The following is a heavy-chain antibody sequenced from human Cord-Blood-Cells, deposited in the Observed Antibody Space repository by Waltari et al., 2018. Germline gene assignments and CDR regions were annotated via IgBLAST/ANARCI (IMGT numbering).Heavy chain of an antibody. J-gene: IGHJ4*02. V-gene: IGHV1-2*02. D-gene: IGHD4-17*01. Sequence: QVQLVQSGAEVKKPGASVKVSCKASGYTFTGYYMHWVRQAPGQGLAWMGWINPNSDGKNYAQKFQGRVTMTRDTSISTAYMELSRLRSDDTAVYYCASGVYGDYYFDYWGQGTLVTVSS. CDR2: INPNSDGK. CDR3: ASGVYGDYYFDY. CDR1: GYTFTGYY.